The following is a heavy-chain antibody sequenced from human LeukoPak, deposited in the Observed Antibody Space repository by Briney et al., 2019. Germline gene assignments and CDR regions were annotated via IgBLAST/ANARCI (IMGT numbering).Heavy chain of an antibody. V-gene: IGHV3-7*03. D-gene: IGHD1-26*01. Sequence: PGGSLRLSCGASGFTFSSFWMSWVRQAPGKGLEWVANTNPGGSEKYYVDSMKGRLTISRDNAKSSLYLQMNSLRAEDTAVYYCARSGSYYPLDSWGQGILVTVSS. CDR1: GFTFSSFW. CDR3: ARSGSYYPLDS. J-gene: IGHJ4*02. CDR2: TNPGGSEK.